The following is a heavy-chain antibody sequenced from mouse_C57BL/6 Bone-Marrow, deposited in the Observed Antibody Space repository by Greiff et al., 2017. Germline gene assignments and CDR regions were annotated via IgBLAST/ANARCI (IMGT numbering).Heavy chain of an antibody. Sequence: EVQLVESEGGLVQPGSSMKLSCTASGFTFSDYYMAWVRQVPEKGLEWVANINYDGSSTYYLDSLKSRFIISRDNAKNILYLQLSSLKSEDTATYYCARDRGYDYDFFYAMDYWGQGTSVTVSS. D-gene: IGHD2-4*01. J-gene: IGHJ4*01. CDR3: ARDRGYDYDFFYAMDY. CDR1: GFTFSDYY. V-gene: IGHV5-16*01. CDR2: INYDGSST.